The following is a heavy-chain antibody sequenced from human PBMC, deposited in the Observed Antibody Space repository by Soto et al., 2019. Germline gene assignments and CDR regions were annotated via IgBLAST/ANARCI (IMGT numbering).Heavy chain of an antibody. CDR1: GGSLISSSYY. D-gene: IGHD3-22*01. Sequence: SETLSLTCTVSGGSLISSSYYWGWIRQPPGKGLEWIGSIYYSGSTYYNPSLKSRVTISVDTSKNQFPLKLSSVTAADTAVYYFARRAPYYYDSSGSDYWGQGTLVTVSS. V-gene: IGHV4-39*01. CDR2: IYYSGST. CDR3: ARRAPYYYDSSGSDY. J-gene: IGHJ4*02.